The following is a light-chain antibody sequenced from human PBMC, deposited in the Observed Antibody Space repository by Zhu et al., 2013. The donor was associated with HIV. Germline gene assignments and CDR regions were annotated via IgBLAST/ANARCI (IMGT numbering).Light chain of an antibody. Sequence: EIVLTQSPGTLSLSPGESATLSCRASQVISNNYLAWYQQKPGQAPRPVIFDASNRAAGVPGRFSGSGSGTDFTLTITGLEPEDFAVYYCQQYNNWPPWTFGQGTKVEIK. V-gene: IGKV3-20*01. CDR1: QVISNNY. J-gene: IGKJ1*01. CDR3: QQYNNWPPWT. CDR2: DAS.